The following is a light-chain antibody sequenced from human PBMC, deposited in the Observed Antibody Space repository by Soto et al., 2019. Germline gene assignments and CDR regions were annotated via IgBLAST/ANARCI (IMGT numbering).Light chain of an antibody. CDR1: QAIRND. CDR3: QHYNSYSEA. V-gene: IGKV1-17*01. CDR2: AAS. J-gene: IGKJ1*01. Sequence: DIQMTQSPSSLPASVGDRVTITCRASQAIRNDLGWYQQKPAKAPKRLIYAASSLESGVPSRFSGSGSGTDFTLTISSLQPEDVATYYCQHYNSYSEAFGQGTKV.